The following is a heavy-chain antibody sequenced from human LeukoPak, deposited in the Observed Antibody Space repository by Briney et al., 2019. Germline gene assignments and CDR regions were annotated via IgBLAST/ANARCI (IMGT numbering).Heavy chain of an antibody. CDR1: GFTFSSYW. J-gene: IGHJ4*02. CDR2: IKQDGSEK. Sequence: GGSLRLSCAASGFTFSSYWMSWVRQAPGKGLEWVANIKQDGSEKYYVDSVKGRFTISRDNAKNSLYLQMNSLRAEDTAVYYCGEGGIGGGIDYWGQGTLVTVSS. D-gene: IGHD3-10*01. V-gene: IGHV3-7*01. CDR3: GEGGIGGGIDY.